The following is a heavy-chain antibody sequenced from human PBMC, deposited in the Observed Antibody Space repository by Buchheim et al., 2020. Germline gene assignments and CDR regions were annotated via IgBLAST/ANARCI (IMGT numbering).Heavy chain of an antibody. CDR2: ISGSGDKT. J-gene: IGHJ4*02. V-gene: IGHV3-23*01. CDR1: GFPFTNYG. Sequence: EVQLLESGGGLVQPGGSLRLSCVASGFPFTNYGMAWVRQAPGKVLEWVSSISGSGDKTDFADSVKGRFIISRDNSKNALYLQMNSLRAGDTALYYCAKDRIHRDDSDFWGQGTL. CDR3: AKDRIHRDDSDF. D-gene: IGHD5-24*01.